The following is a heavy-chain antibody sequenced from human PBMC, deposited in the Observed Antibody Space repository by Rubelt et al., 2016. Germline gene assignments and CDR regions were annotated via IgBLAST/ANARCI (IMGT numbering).Heavy chain of an antibody. Sequence: QAQLLQWGAGLLKPSETLSLICGFSDGSFSGYYWSWIRQPPGKGLEWIGEINHSGSINYNPSLKSRITISVDTSKNQFSLKLSSVTAADTAVYYCARQGNYDFWSGYPLFDYWGQGTLVTVSS. CDR2: INHSGSI. CDR3: ARQGNYDFWSGYPLFDY. D-gene: IGHD3-3*01. V-gene: IGHV4-34*02. CDR1: DGSFSGYY. J-gene: IGHJ4*02.